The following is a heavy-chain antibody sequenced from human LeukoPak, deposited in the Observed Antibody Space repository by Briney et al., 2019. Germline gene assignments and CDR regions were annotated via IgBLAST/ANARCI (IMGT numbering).Heavy chain of an antibody. CDR2: INEDGSNK. D-gene: IGHD6-19*01. V-gene: IGHV3-7*01. CDR3: TRVIVAVPGYFDYFDF. Sequence: GGSLRLSCTASGFSFSNHYMRWIRQAPGRGLEWVANINEDGSNKWHLGSVKGRFTVSRDNARNSLYLQMNSLRVEDTAVYYCTRVIVAVPGYFDYFDFWGQGVLVTVSS. CDR1: GFSFSNHY. J-gene: IGHJ4*02.